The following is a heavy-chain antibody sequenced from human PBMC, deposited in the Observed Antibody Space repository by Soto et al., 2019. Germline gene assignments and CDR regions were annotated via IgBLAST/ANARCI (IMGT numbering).Heavy chain of an antibody. Sequence: SETLSLTCTVSGGSISPFYWSWVRQPPGEGLEWIGYLYYSGNTNYNPSLKSRVTISVDASKNQVSLRLTSVTAADTAVYYCARVGGVAARTFDYWGQGTVVTVSS. CDR1: GGSISPFY. J-gene: IGHJ4*02. V-gene: IGHV4-59*01. CDR2: LYYSGNT. CDR3: ARVGGVAARTFDY. D-gene: IGHD2-15*01.